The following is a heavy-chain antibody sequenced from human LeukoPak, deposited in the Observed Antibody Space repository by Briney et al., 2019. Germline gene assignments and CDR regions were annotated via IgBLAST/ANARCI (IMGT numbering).Heavy chain of an antibody. V-gene: IGHV4-39*07. Sequence: SQTLSLTCTVSGGSISSGGYYWGWIRQPPGKGLEWIGSIYYSGSTYYNPSLKSRVTISVDTSKNQFSLKLSSVTAADTAVHYCARLMQEYYGSGTLFDYWGQGTLVTVSS. D-gene: IGHD3-10*01. CDR3: ARLMQEYYGSGTLFDY. CDR2: IYYSGST. J-gene: IGHJ4*02. CDR1: GGSISSGGYY.